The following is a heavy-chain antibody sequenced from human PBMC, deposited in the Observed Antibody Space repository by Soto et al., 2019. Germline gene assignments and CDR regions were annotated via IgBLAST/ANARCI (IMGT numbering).Heavy chain of an antibody. CDR2: IYYSGST. CDR3: ASNIVAKTNAFDI. D-gene: IGHD5-12*01. Sequence: PSETRSRTWTVSGGSISSYYWSWIRQPPGKGLEWIGYIYYSGSTNYNPSLKSRVTISVDTSKNQFSLKLSSVTAADTAVYYCASNIVAKTNAFDIWGQGTMVTVSS. CDR1: GGSISSYY. V-gene: IGHV4-59*01. J-gene: IGHJ3*02.